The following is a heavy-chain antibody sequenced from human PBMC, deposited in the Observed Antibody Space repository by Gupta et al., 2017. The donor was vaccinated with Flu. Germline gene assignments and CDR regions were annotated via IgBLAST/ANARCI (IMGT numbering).Heavy chain of an antibody. CDR1: GGSISSSSYY. Sequence: QLQLQESGPGLVKPSETLSLTCTVSGGSISSSSYYWGWIRQPPGKGLEWIGSIYYSGSTYYNPSLKSRVTISVDTSKNQFSLKLSSVTAADTAVYYCARHYYYYGSGSYYNKPTYYYYGMDVWGQGTTVTVSS. CDR2: IYYSGST. CDR3: ARHYYYYGSGSYYNKPTYYYYGMDV. D-gene: IGHD3-10*01. J-gene: IGHJ6*02. V-gene: IGHV4-39*01.